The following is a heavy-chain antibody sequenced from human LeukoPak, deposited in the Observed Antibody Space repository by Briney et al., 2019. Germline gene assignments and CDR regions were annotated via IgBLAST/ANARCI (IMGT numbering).Heavy chain of an antibody. D-gene: IGHD3-22*01. CDR3: ALIRDYDSTVKDY. CDR1: GFTFEDYN. Sequence: PGGSLRLSCAASGFTFEDYNMHWVRQAPGKGLEWVSLISRDGGSTYYADSVKGRFTISRDNSKSTLYLQMNSLRAEDTAVYYCALIRDYDSTVKDYWGQGTLVTVSS. V-gene: IGHV3-43*01. CDR2: ISRDGGST. J-gene: IGHJ4*02.